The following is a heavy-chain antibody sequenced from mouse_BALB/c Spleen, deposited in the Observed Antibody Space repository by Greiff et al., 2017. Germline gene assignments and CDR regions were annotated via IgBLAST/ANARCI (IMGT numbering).Heavy chain of an antibody. CDR3: ARAYYYGCRYFDV. J-gene: IGHJ1*01. CDR2: ISSGGST. CDR1: GFTFSSYA. D-gene: IGHD1-1*01. Sequence: EVQLVESGGGLVKPGGSLKLSCAASGFTFSSYAMSWVRQTPEKRLEWVASISSGGSTYYPDSVKGRFTISRDNARNILYLQMSSLRSEDTAMYYCARAYYYGCRYFDVWGAGTTVTVSA. V-gene: IGHV5-6-5*01.